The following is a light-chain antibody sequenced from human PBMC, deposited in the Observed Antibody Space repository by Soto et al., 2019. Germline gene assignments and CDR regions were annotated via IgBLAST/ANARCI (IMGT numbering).Light chain of an antibody. Sequence: DIQMTQSPSTLSASIGDRVTITCRASQSISYFLAWYQQKPGKAPNLLIYDASSLESGAPSRFSGSGSWTQFTLTIYSLQPDDFATYYCQHYDSSSPWTFGQGTKV. V-gene: IGKV1-5*01. CDR3: QHYDSSSPWT. CDR1: QSISYF. CDR2: DAS. J-gene: IGKJ1*01.